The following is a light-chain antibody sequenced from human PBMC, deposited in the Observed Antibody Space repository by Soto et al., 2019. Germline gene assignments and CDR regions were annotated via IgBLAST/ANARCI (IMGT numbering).Light chain of an antibody. CDR2: GAS. Sequence: DIVLTQSPGTLSLSPGERATLSCRASQSVTSSYLAWYQHKPGQAPRLLIYGASSRATGIPDRFSGSVSGTDFTLTISRLEPEDFAVYFCQQYVALPRLGQGTRLEIK. V-gene: IGKV3-20*01. J-gene: IGKJ5*01. CDR3: QQYVALPR. CDR1: QSVTSSY.